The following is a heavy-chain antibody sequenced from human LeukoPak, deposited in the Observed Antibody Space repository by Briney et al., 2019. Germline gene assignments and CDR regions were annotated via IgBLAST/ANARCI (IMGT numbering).Heavy chain of an antibody. CDR1: GFAFGEYA. D-gene: IGHD1-7*01. Sequence: GSLRLSCAASGFAFGEYALSWVRQAPGKRPEWIGFIRSKLYGGAAEYAASVKGTFIFSRDDSKRIAYLQMNSLKIADTAVYYCARGGSDYLNYEYPSWGQATLAIVSS. J-gene: IGHJ5*02. CDR2: IRSKLYGGAA. V-gene: IGHV3-49*04. CDR3: ARGGSDYLNYEYPS.